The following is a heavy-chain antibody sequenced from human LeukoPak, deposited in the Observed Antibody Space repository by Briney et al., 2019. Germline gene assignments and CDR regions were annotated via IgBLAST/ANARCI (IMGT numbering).Heavy chain of an antibody. Sequence: GGSLRLPCAASGLIFNSYGMHWVRQAPGEGLEWVAYIRHDESKTFYADSVKGRFTISRDNSKNTLYLQMHSLRDEDTALYYCAKPVIPSAYQGTYYMDVWGKGTTVTVSS. J-gene: IGHJ6*03. V-gene: IGHV3-30*02. CDR1: GLIFNSYG. CDR2: IRHDESKT. D-gene: IGHD3-16*01. CDR3: AKPVIPSAYQGTYYMDV.